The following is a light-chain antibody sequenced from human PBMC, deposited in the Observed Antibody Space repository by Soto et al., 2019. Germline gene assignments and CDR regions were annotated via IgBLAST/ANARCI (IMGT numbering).Light chain of an antibody. CDR2: AAS. V-gene: IGKV1-9*01. CDR3: QQLNSYPGYT. Sequence: DIQLTQSPSFLSASVGDRVTITCRASQGISSYLAWYQQKPGKAPKLLIYAASTLQSGVPSWFSGSGSGTEFTLTISSLQPEDFATYYCQQLNSYPGYTFGQGTKLEIK. CDR1: QGISSY. J-gene: IGKJ2*01.